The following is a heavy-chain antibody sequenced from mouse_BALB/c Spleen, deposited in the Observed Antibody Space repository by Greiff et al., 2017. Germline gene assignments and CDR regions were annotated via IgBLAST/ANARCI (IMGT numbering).Heavy chain of an antibody. Sequence: VMLVESGPGLVAPSQSLSITCTVSGFSLTSYGVHWVRQPPGKGLEWLGVIWAGGSTNYNSALMSRLSISKDNSKSQVFLKMNSLQTDDTAMYYCARLTTVVATRAMDYWGQGTSVTVSS. D-gene: IGHD1-1*01. J-gene: IGHJ4*01. V-gene: IGHV2-9*02. CDR3: ARLTTVVATRAMDY. CDR1: GFSLTSYG. CDR2: IWAGGST.